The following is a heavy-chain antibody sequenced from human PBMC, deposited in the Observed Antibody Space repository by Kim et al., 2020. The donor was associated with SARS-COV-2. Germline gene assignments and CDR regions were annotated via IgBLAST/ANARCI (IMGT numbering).Heavy chain of an antibody. J-gene: IGHJ5*02. D-gene: IGHD6-13*01. CDR1: GGSISSYY. CDR2: IYYSGST. Sequence: SETLSLTCTVSGGSISSYYWSWIRQPPGKGLEWIGYIYYSGSTNYNPSLKSRVTISVDTSKNQFSLKLSSVTAADTAVYYCARASIAAANWFDPWGQGTLVTVSS. CDR3: ARASIAAANWFDP. V-gene: IGHV4-59*13.